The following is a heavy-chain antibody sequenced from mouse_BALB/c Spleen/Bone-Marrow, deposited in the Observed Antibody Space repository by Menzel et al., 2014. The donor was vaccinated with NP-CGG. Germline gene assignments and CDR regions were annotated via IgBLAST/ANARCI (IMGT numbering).Heavy chain of an antibody. Sequence: QVQLKESGPELVRPGVSVKISCKGSGYTFTDYAMHWVKQSHAQSLEWIGVISTYSGNTTYNQKFKGKATTTVDKSSSTAYMELARLTSEYSASDYCARWYYFDYWGQGTTLTVSS. CDR3: ARWYYFDY. J-gene: IGHJ2*01. CDR1: GYTFTDYA. CDR2: ISTYSGNT. V-gene: IGHV1-67*01.